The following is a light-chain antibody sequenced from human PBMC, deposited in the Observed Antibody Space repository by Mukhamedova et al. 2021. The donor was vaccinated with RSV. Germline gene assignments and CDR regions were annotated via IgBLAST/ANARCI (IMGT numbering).Light chain of an antibody. CDR2: STN. CDR3: VLYMGSGIWG. Sequence: TLTCGLSSGSVSTSYYPSWYQQTPGQAPRTLIYSTNTRSSGVPDRFSGSILGNKAALTITGAQADDESDYYCVLYMGSGIWGFGG. CDR1: SGSVSTSYY. V-gene: IGLV8-61*01. J-gene: IGLJ3*02.